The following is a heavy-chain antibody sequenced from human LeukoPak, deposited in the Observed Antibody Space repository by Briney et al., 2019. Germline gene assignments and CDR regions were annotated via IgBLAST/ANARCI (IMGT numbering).Heavy chain of an antibody. CDR1: GYTFTSYG. CDR3: ARGSWYWHNLDY. V-gene: IGHV1-18*01. CDR2: ISAYNGNT. D-gene: IGHD6-13*01. J-gene: IGHJ4*02. Sequence: ASVKVSCKASGYTFTSYGISWVRQAPGQGLEWMGWISAYNGNTNYAQKFQGRVTMTRDTSISTAYMELSRLRSDDTAVYYCARGSWYWHNLDYWGQGTLVTVSS.